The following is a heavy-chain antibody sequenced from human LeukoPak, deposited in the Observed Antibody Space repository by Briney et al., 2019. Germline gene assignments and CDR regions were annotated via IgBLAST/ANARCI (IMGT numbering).Heavy chain of an antibody. CDR2: IRNSGSAT. J-gene: IGHJ4*02. D-gene: IGHD3-22*01. CDR1: GFTFSDYY. CDR3: TRGAEVSGYPVFQH. V-gene: IGHV3-11*01. Sequence: GGSLRLSSTASGFTFSDYYMNWVRQAPGKGLEWISYIRNSGSATYYADSVEGRFTISRDNAKNSLYLQMNSLRPEDTAMYYCTRGAEVSGYPVFQHWGQGALVTVSS.